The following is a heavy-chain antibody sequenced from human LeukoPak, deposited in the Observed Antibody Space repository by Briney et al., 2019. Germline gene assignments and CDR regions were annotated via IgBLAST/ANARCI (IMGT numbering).Heavy chain of an antibody. D-gene: IGHD3-10*01. Sequence: KTSETLSLTCTVSGGSISSGGYYWSWIRQPPGKGLEWIGYIYHSGSTYYNPSLKSRVAISVDRSKNQFSLKLSSVTAADTAVYYCARDHYYGSGSYYLRGWSWFDPWGQGTLVTVSS. V-gene: IGHV4-30-2*01. CDR1: GGSISSGGYY. CDR2: IYHSGST. J-gene: IGHJ5*02. CDR3: ARDHYYGSGSYYLRGWSWFDP.